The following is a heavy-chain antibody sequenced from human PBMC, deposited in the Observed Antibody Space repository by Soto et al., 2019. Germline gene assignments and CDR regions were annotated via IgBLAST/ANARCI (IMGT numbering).Heavy chain of an antibody. CDR1: GYTFTSYG. CDR3: VRDSYDILTGSPYYFYYYGMDV. V-gene: IGHV1-18*01. J-gene: IGHJ6*02. Sequence: ASVKVSCKASGYTFTSYGISWVRQAPGQGLERMGWISAYNGNTNYAQKLQGRVTMTTDTSTSTAYMELRSLRSDDTAVYYCVRDSYDILTGSPYYFYYYGMDVWGQGTTVTVSS. D-gene: IGHD3-9*01. CDR2: ISAYNGNT.